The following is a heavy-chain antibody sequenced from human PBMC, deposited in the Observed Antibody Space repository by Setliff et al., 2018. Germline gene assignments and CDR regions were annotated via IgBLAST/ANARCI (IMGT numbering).Heavy chain of an antibody. J-gene: IGHJ3*02. CDR1: GDSISGDY. CDR3: ARRIVGAVDGFDI. CDR2: IHYSGST. D-gene: IGHD1-26*01. Sequence: SETLSLTCTVSGDSISGDYWSWIRQPPGKGLEWIGFIHYSGSTNYNPSLKSRVTISLDTSKNQFSLKLSSVTAADTAVYYCARRIVGAVDGFDIWGQGTMVTVSS. V-gene: IGHV4-59*08.